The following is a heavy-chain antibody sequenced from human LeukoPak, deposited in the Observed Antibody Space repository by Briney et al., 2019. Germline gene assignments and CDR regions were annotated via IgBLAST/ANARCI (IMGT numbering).Heavy chain of an antibody. J-gene: IGHJ4*02. CDR3: AKDPTVVTYYFDY. CDR1: GFTFSSYA. Sequence: GGSLRPSCAATGFTFSSYAMSWVRQAPGKGLEWVSAISGSGGSTYYADSVKGRFTISRDNSKNTLYLQMNSLRAEDTAVYYCAKDPTVVTYYFDYWGQGTLVTVSS. V-gene: IGHV3-23*01. D-gene: IGHD4-23*01. CDR2: ISGSGGST.